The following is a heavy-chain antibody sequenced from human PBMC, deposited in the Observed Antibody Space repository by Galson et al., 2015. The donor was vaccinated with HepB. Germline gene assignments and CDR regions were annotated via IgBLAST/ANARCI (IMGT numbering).Heavy chain of an antibody. CDR2: IYSGGST. D-gene: IGHD2-15*01. CDR1: GFTVSSNY. V-gene: IGHV3-53*01. Sequence: SLRLSCAASGFTVSSNYMSWVRQAPGKGLEWVSVIYSGGSTYYADSVKGRFTISRDNSKNTLYLQMNSLRAEDTAVYYCARALVDHDAFDIWGQGTMVTVSS. CDR3: ARALVDHDAFDI. J-gene: IGHJ3*02.